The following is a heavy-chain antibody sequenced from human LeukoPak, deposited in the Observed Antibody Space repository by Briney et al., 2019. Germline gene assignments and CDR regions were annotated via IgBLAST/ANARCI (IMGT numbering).Heavy chain of an antibody. J-gene: IGHJ6*02. CDR1: GYTLTSYD. CDR3: AGSLSSSWYDYGMDV. V-gene: IGHV1-8*01. D-gene: IGHD6-13*01. Sequence: GASVKVSCKASGYTLTSYDINWVRQATGQGLEWMGWMNPNSGNTGYAQKFQGRVTMTRNTSISTAYMELSSLRSEDTAVYYCAGSLSSSWYDYGMDVWGQGTTVTVSS. CDR2: MNPNSGNT.